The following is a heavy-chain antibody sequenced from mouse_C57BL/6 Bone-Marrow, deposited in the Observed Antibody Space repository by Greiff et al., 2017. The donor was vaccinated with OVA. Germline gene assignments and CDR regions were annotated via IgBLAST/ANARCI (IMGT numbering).Heavy chain of an antibody. D-gene: IGHD1-1*01. CDR2: IDPSDSYT. Sequence: QVQLQQPGAELVMPGASVKLSCKASGYTFTSYWMHWVKQRPGQGLEWIGEIDPSDSYTNYNQKFKGKSTLTVDKSSSTAYMQLSSLTSEDSAVYYCAREGYGSSYDWYFDVWGKGTTVTVSS. CDR1: GYTFTSYW. CDR3: AREGYGSSYDWYFDV. J-gene: IGHJ1*03. V-gene: IGHV1-69*01.